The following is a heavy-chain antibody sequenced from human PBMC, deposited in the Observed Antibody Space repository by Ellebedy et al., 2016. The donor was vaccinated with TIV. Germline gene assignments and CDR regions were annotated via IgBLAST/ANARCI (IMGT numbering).Heavy chain of an antibody. J-gene: IGHJ6*03. CDR1: GFTFSSYA. CDR2: ISGSGGST. V-gene: IGHV3-23*01. CDR3: ARAPTAIFAHFYYYYYYMDV. D-gene: IGHD2-21*02. Sequence: GGSLRLXCAASGFTFSSYAMSWVRQAPGRRLEWVSAISGSGGSTHYVDSVRGRFTFSRDNSKNTLYLQMTSLRAEDTAVYYCARAPTAIFAHFYYYYYYMDVWGKGTTVTVSS.